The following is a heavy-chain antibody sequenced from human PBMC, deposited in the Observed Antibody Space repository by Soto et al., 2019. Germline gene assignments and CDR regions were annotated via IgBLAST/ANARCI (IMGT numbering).Heavy chain of an antibody. CDR3: ARDTTGILDY. V-gene: IGHV3-7*01. CDR1: GFNFDNYW. D-gene: IGHD1-1*01. CDR2: IKQDGSDK. Sequence: GSLRLSCAASGFNFDNYWMAWVRQAPGKGLEWVANIKQDGSDKNYVDSVKGRFTISRDNAKNSLYLQMNSLRAEDSAVYSCARDTTGILDYWGQGTLVTVSS. J-gene: IGHJ4*02.